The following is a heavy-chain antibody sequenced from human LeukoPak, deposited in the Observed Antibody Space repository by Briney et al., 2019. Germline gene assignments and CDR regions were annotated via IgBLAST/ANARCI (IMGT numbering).Heavy chain of an antibody. V-gene: IGHV1-2*02. J-gene: IGHJ4*02. Sequence: ASVKVSCKASGYTFTGYYMHWVRQAPGRGLEWMGWINPNSGGTTYAQKFQGRVTMTRDTSISTAFMELTRLRSDDTAVYYCARDAYGLGSYPDYWGQGTLVTVSS. CDR3: ARDAYGLGSYPDY. D-gene: IGHD3-10*01. CDR2: INPNSGGT. CDR1: GYTFTGYY.